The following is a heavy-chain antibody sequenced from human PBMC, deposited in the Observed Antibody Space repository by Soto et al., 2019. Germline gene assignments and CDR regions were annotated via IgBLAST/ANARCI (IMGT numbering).Heavy chain of an antibody. CDR1: GGSFSGYY. Sequence: ASETLSLTCAVYGGSFSGYYWSWIRQPPGKGLEWIGEINHSGSTNYNPSLKSRVTISVDTSKNQFSLKLSSVTAADTAVYYCARGVRGYDFWSGSPPRKTYYYYMDVWGKGTTVTVSS. V-gene: IGHV4-34*01. D-gene: IGHD3-3*01. CDR2: INHSGST. J-gene: IGHJ6*03. CDR3: ARGVRGYDFWSGSPPRKTYYYYMDV.